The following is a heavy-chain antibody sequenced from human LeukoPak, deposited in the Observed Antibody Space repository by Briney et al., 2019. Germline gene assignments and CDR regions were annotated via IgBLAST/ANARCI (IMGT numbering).Heavy chain of an antibody. CDR2: MYTSGST. Sequence: SQTLSLTCTVSGGSISSGSYYWSWIRQPAGKGLEWIGRMYTSGSTNYNPSLKSRVTISVDTSKNQFSLKLSSVTAADTAVYYCARGGVGATFDYWGQGTLVTVSS. J-gene: IGHJ4*02. V-gene: IGHV4-61*02. CDR3: ARGGVGATFDY. CDR1: GGSISSGSYY. D-gene: IGHD1-26*01.